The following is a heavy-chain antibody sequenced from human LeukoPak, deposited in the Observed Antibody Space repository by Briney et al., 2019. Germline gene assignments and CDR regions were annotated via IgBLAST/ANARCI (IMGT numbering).Heavy chain of an antibody. J-gene: IGHJ4*02. Sequence: GGSLRLSCAASGFIFDDYTMHWVRQVPGKGLERVSLISWDGDNTYYADSVKGRFTISRDNSKNSLYLQMNSLRTEDTALYYCAKNTNLRDWNYLLYFGYWGQGTLVTVSS. CDR2: ISWDGDNT. D-gene: IGHD1-7*01. V-gene: IGHV3-43*01. CDR1: GFIFDDYT. CDR3: AKNTNLRDWNYLLYFGY.